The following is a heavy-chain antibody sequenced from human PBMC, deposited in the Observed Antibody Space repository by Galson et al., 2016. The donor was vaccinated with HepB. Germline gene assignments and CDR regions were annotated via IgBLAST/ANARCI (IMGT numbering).Heavy chain of an antibody. D-gene: IGHD3-10*01. J-gene: IGHJ6*04. CDR2: INHSGST. V-gene: IGHV4-34*01. Sequence: LSLTCAVYGGSFSGYYWSWIRQPPGKGLEWIGEINHSGSTNYNPSLKSRVTISVDTSKNQFSLKLSSVTAPDTAVYYCARLYGSGSYYNKWYYGMDVWGKGTTVTVSS. CDR3: ARLYGSGSYYNKWYYGMDV. CDR1: GGSFSGYY.